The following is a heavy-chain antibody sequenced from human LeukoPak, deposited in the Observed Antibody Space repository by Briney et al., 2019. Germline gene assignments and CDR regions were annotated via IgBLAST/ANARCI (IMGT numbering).Heavy chain of an antibody. J-gene: IGHJ4*02. CDR2: IKKDGSEK. V-gene: IGHV3-7*01. CDR3: ARAQRGGNSMAGFDY. CDR1: GFTFYSYY. D-gene: IGHD4-23*01. Sequence: GGSLRLSCAASGFTFYSYYMSWVRQAPGKGLEWVANIKKDGSEKYYVDSVKGRFTISRDNAKTSLYLQMNSLRAEDTAVYYCARAQRGGNSMAGFDYWGQGTLVTVSS.